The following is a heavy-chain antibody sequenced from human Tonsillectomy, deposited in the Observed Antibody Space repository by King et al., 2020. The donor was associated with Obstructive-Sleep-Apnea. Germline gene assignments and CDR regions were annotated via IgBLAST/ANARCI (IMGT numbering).Heavy chain of an antibody. V-gene: IGHV1-3*01. Sequence: QLVQSGAEVKKPGASVKVSCKASGYTFTSYAMHWVRQAPGQRLEWMGWINAGNGNTKYTQKFQGRVTITRDTSASTAYMELSSLRSEDTAVYYCARGEAPQRLLRGRYWYFDLWGRGTLVTVSS. CDR1: GYTFTSYA. J-gene: IGHJ2*01. D-gene: IGHD6-25*01. CDR3: ARGEAPQRLLRGRYWYFDL. CDR2: INAGNGNT.